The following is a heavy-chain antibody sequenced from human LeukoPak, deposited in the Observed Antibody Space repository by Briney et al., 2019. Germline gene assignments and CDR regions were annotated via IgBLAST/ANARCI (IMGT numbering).Heavy chain of an antibody. D-gene: IGHD3-10*01. V-gene: IGHV3-20*04. CDR3: AKDRALSPPFDY. CDR1: GFTFDDSG. J-gene: IGHJ4*02. Sequence: GGSLRLSCAASGFTFDDSGMSWVRQAPGKGLEWVSGINWTGGSTGYADSVKGRFTISRDNAKNSLYLQMNSLRAEDTAVYYCAKDRALSPPFDYWGQGTLVTVSS. CDR2: INWTGGST.